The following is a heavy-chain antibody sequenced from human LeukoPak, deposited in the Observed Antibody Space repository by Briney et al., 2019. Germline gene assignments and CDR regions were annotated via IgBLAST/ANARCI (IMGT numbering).Heavy chain of an antibody. V-gene: IGHV4-59*12. D-gene: IGHD1-26*01. CDR3: AREDEKIVGATHFDY. CDR2: IYYSGST. J-gene: IGHJ4*02. Sequence: SETLSLTCTVSGGSISSYYWSCIRQPPGKGLEWIGYIYYSGSTNYNPSLKSRVTISVDTSKNQFSLKLSSVTAADTAVYYCAREDEKIVGATHFDYWGQGTLVTVSS. CDR1: GGSISSYY.